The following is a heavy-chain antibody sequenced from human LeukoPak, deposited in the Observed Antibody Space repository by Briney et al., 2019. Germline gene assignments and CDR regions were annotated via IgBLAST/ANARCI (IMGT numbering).Heavy chain of an antibody. CDR2: MNPKSGNT. CDR1: GYTFTSYD. Sequence: ASVKVSCKASGYTFTSYDINWVRQATGQGLEWMGWMNPKSGNTGYAQKFQGRVTMTGDTSVSTAYMELGSLRSEDTAVYYCARVTGSIDYWGQGTLVTVSS. V-gene: IGHV1-8*01. D-gene: IGHD1-26*01. CDR3: ARVTGSIDY. J-gene: IGHJ4*02.